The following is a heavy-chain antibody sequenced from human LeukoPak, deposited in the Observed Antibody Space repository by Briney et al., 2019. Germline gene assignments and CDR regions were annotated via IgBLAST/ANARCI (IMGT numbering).Heavy chain of an antibody. Sequence: ASVKVSCRASGHTFTSYYMHWVRQAPGQGLEWMGIINPSGGSTSYAQKFQGRVTMTRDMSTRTVYMELSSLRSEDTAVYYCARDEAAGRGNWFDPWGQGTLVTVSS. CDR3: ARDEAAGRGNWFDP. D-gene: IGHD6-19*01. V-gene: IGHV1-46*01. CDR2: INPSGGST. CDR1: GHTFTSYY. J-gene: IGHJ5*02.